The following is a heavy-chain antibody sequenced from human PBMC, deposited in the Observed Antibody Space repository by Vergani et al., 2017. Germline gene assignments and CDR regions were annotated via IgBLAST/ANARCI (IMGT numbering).Heavy chain of an antibody. CDR2: IYYSGST. J-gene: IGHJ4*02. CDR3: AKGGLASYYYDSSGHFDY. Sequence: QLQLQESGPGLVKPSETLSLTCTVSGGSISSSNYYWGWIRQPPGKGLEWIGSIYYSGSTNYNPSLKSRVTISVDTSKNQFSLKLSSVTAADTAVYYCAKGGLASYYYDSSGHFDYWGQGTLVTVSS. D-gene: IGHD3-22*01. CDR1: GGSISSSNYY. V-gene: IGHV4-39*07.